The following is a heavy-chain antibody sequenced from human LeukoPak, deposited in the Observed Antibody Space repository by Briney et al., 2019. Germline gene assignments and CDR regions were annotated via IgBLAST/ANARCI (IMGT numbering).Heavy chain of an antibody. J-gene: IGHJ4*02. V-gene: IGHV3-30-3*01. Sequence: GRSLRLSCAASGFTFSSYAVHWVRQAPGKGLEWVAVISYDGSNKYYADSVKGRFTISRDNSKNTLYLQMNSLRAEDTAVYYCARDTKWEPKYYFDHWGQGTLVTVSS. CDR1: GFTFSSYA. D-gene: IGHD1-26*01. CDR3: ARDTKWEPKYYFDH. CDR2: ISYDGSNK.